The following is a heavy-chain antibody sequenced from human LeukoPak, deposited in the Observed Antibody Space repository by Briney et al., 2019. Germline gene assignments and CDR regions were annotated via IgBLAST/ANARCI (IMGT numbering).Heavy chain of an antibody. Sequence: GGSLRLSCAASGFTFSSYAMNWVRQAPGKGLEWVSSISSSSSYIYYADSVKGRFTISRDNAKNSLYLQMNSLRAEDTAVYYCARTRGYCSGTSCSYYYYYYMDVWGKGTTVTVSS. J-gene: IGHJ6*03. V-gene: IGHV3-21*01. CDR2: ISSSSSYI. D-gene: IGHD2-2*03. CDR3: ARTRGYCSGTSCSYYYYYYMDV. CDR1: GFTFSSYA.